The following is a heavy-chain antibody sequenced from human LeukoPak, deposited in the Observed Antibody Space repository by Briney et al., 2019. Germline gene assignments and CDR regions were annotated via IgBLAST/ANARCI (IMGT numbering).Heavy chain of an antibody. CDR1: GLTFSSHW. Sequence: PGGSLRLSCAASGLTFSSHWMHWVRQAPGKGLVWVARTNGDGSSTNYADSVRGRFTVSRDNAKNTVYLQMNSLRVEDTAVYYCASPKVGGFFDYWGQGTLVTVSS. CDR2: TNGDGSST. CDR3: ASPKVGGFFDY. D-gene: IGHD1-26*01. V-gene: IGHV3-74*01. J-gene: IGHJ4*02.